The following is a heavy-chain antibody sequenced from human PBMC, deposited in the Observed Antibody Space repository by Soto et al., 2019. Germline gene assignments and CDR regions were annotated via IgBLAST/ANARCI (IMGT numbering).Heavy chain of an antibody. CDR3: ARSRITGTTWSFDY. D-gene: IGHD1-20*01. CDR1: GYSFINYW. Sequence: GESLKISCKGSGYSFINYWIGWVRQMPGKGLEWMAIIYPGDSDTRYRPSFQGQVTISADKSISTAYLQWSSLKASDTAMYYCARSRITGTTWSFDYWGQGTLVTGSS. CDR2: IYPGDSDT. V-gene: IGHV5-51*01. J-gene: IGHJ4*02.